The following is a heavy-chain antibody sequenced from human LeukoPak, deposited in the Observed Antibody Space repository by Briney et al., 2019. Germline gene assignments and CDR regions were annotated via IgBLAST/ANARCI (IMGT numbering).Heavy chain of an antibody. CDR1: GFTFSSYG. CDR2: ISYDGSNK. CDR3: AKDESTGIY. D-gene: IGHD1-14*01. V-gene: IGHV3-30*18. Sequence: AGSLRLSCAASGFTFSSYGMHWVRQAPGKGLEWVSVISYDGSNKYYEDSVKGRFTISRDNSKNTLYLQMNSLRAEDTAVYYCAKDESTGIYWGQGTLVTVSS. J-gene: IGHJ4*02.